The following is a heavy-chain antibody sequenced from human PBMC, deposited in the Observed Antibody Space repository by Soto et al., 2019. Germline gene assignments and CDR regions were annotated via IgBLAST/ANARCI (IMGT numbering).Heavy chain of an antibody. CDR1: GFTFSSYW. V-gene: IGHV3-7*01. Sequence: GALRLSCAASGFTFSSYWMSWVRQAPGEGLEWVANIKQDGSEKYYVDSVKGRFTISRDNAKNSLYLQMNSLRAEDTAVYYCARLTQTGQYYDFWSGYYRFDYWGQGTLVTVSS. CDR2: IKQDGSEK. D-gene: IGHD3-3*01. J-gene: IGHJ4*02. CDR3: ARLTQTGQYYDFWSGYYRFDY.